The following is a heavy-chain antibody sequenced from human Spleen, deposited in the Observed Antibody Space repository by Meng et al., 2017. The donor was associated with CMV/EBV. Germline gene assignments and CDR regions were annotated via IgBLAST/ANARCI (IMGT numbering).Heavy chain of an antibody. V-gene: IGHV4-31*03. CDR3: ARQTPDNWFDP. CDR2: TYYDGTT. CDR1: GGPLERGGNS. Sequence: TVSGGPLERGGNSWGWILHLQEKGLEWIGYTYYDGTTHYDWSLRSRVTISVDTSKNQFSLKLSSVTAADTAVYYCARQTPDNWFDPWSQGALVTVSS. J-gene: IGHJ5*02. D-gene: IGHD2-15*01.